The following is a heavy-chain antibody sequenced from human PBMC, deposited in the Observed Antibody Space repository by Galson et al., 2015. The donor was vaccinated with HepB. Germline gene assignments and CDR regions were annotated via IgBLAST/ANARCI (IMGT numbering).Heavy chain of an antibody. D-gene: IGHD3-22*01. J-gene: IGHJ2*01. V-gene: IGHV4-59*08. CDR1: GASINSHY. CDR2: IYYSGNS. Sequence: ETLSLTCTVSGASINSHYWSWIRQPPGKGLEWIGYIYYSGNSNQNPSLKSRVTISIDMSKTQFSLRLSSVTAADTAVYYCARLSSYYYDSSAYFQGGFFDLWGRGALVTVSS. CDR3: ARLSSYYYDSSAYFQGGFFDL.